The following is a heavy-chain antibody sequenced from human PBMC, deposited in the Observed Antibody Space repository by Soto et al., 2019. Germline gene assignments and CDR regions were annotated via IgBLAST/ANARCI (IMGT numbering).Heavy chain of an antibody. CDR2: IYRSGTT. Sequence: SETLSLTCVVSNFSISSGYYWGWVRQSPGKGLEWIASIYRSGTTSYNPSLKSRVTISVDPSKNQFSLMLTAVTTADTAVYYCARTHSGSYYSVFNYWGRGSLVTVSS. CDR1: NFSISSGYY. D-gene: IGHD1-26*01. J-gene: IGHJ4*02. V-gene: IGHV4-38-2*01. CDR3: ARTHSGSYYSVFNY.